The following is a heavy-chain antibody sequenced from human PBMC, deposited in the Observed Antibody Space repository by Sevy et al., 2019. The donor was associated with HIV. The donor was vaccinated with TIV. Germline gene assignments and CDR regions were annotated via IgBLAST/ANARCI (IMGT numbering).Heavy chain of an antibody. CDR2: INYSGST. CDR3: ARVAYCGGDCYPFDY. J-gene: IGHJ4*02. CDR1: GGSISGYY. Sequence: SETLSLTCSVSGGSISGYYWSWIRQPPGKGLEWIGYINYSGSTNYNPSLKSRVTISVDTSKNQFSLKLSSVTAADTAVYYCARVAYCGGDCYPFDYWGRGTLVTVSS. V-gene: IGHV4-59*01. D-gene: IGHD2-21*02.